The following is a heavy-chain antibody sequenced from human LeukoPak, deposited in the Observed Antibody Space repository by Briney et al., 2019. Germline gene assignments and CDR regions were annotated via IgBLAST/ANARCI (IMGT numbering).Heavy chain of an antibody. J-gene: IGHJ4*02. D-gene: IGHD3-22*01. CDR2: IYYSGST. CDR1: GGSISSGGYY. CDR3: ARAPFETYIHYDSSGLYYFDY. Sequence: SQTLSLTCTVSGGSISSGGYYWRWIRQHPGKGLEWIGYIYYSGSTYYNPSLKSRVTISVDTSKNQFSLKLSSVTAADTAVYYCARAPFETYIHYDSSGLYYFDYWGQGTLVTVSS. V-gene: IGHV4-31*03.